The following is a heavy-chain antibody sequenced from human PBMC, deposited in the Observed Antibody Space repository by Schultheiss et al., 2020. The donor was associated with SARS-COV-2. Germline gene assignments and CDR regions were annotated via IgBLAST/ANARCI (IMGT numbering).Heavy chain of an antibody. V-gene: IGHV3-21*05. CDR3: ARVNAVAGIAGFDY. Sequence: GESLKISCAASGFTFSSYEMNWVRQAPGKGLEWVSYISSSSSYTNYADSVKGRFTISRDNAKNSLYLQMNSLRAEDTAVYYCARVNAVAGIAGFDYWGQGTLVTVSS. D-gene: IGHD6-19*01. CDR2: ISSSSSYT. J-gene: IGHJ4*02. CDR1: GFTFSSYE.